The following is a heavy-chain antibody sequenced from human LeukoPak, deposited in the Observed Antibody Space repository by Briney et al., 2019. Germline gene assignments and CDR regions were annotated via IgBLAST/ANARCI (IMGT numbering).Heavy chain of an antibody. Sequence: GGSLTLSCAASGFTFSSYSMNWVRQAPGKGLQWVSSISSSSTYIYYADSIKGRLTISRDNAKNSVYLQMNSLRGEDTAVYYCARGDGATPPDVFDIWGQGTMVTVSS. CDR3: ARGDGATPPDVFDI. CDR1: GFTFSSYS. CDR2: ISSSSTYI. J-gene: IGHJ3*02. D-gene: IGHD3-10*01. V-gene: IGHV3-21*01.